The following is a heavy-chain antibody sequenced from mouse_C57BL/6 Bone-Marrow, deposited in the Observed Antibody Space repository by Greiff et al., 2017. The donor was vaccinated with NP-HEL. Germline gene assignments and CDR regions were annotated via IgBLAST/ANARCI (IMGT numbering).Heavy chain of an antibody. CDR1: GYTFTSYW. CDR3: ARDYYGSSSYFDY. D-gene: IGHD1-1*01. V-gene: IGHV1-61*01. Sequence: QVQLQQPGAELVRPGSSVKLSCKASGYTFTSYWMDWVKQRPGQGLEWIGNIYPSDSETHYNQKFKDKATLTVDKSSSTAYMQISSLTSEDSAVYYCARDYYGSSSYFDYWGQGKTLTVSS. J-gene: IGHJ2*01. CDR2: IYPSDSET.